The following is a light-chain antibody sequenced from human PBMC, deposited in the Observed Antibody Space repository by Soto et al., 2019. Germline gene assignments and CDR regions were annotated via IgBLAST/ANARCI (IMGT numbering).Light chain of an antibody. CDR2: DVY. J-gene: IGLJ2*01. CDR3: SSYTTRSTVV. CDR1: SSDVGGYNY. V-gene: IGLV2-14*01. Sequence: QSALTQPASVSGSPGQSITISCTGTSSDVGGYNYVSWFQQHPGKAPNLMIYDVYRRPSGVSYRFSGSKSGNTASLTISGHQAEDEADYYCSSYTTRSTVVFGGGTKVTVL.